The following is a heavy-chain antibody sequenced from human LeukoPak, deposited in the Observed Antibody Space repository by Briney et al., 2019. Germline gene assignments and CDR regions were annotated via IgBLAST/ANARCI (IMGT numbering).Heavy chain of an antibody. J-gene: IGHJ3*02. CDR1: GGSISSYY. CDR2: IYYSGST. Sequence: TSETLSLTCTVSGGSISSYYWGWIRQPPGKGLEWIGSIYYSGSTYYNPSLKSRVTISLDTSKNQFSLKLSSVTAADTAVYYCARLVPGANGAFDIWGQGTMVTVSS. D-gene: IGHD1-26*01. V-gene: IGHV4-39*01. CDR3: ARLVPGANGAFDI.